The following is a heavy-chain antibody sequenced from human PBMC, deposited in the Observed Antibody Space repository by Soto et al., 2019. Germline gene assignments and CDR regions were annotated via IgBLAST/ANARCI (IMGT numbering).Heavy chain of an antibody. V-gene: IGHV1-69*11. J-gene: IGHJ4*02. CDR3: AYSANRRYFFDS. CDR1: GGAFRAYA. D-gene: IGHD4-4*01. Sequence: QVQLVQSGAAVKKPGSSVKVSCRTSGGAFRAYAISWVRQAPGHGLEWMGGIIPLLGTPNYSQKFQGRVSITADEMQLVALTSEDTAVYYCAYSANRRYFFDSWGQGTLVTVSS. CDR2: IIPLLGTP.